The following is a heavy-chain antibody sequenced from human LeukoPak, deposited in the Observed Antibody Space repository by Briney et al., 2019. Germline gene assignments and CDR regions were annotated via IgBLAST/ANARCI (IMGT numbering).Heavy chain of an antibody. J-gene: IGHJ5*02. V-gene: IGHV4-4*02. D-gene: IGHD1-26*01. CDR3: AKNGQSGFSFDP. CDR2: IYHSGST. CDR1: GGSISSSNW. Sequence: SGTLSLTCAVSGGSISSSNWWSWVRQPPGKGLEWIGEIYHSGSTNYNPSLKSRVTISADSSRNQFSLKLTSVTAADTAVYHCAKNGQSGFSFDPWGQGTLVTVSS.